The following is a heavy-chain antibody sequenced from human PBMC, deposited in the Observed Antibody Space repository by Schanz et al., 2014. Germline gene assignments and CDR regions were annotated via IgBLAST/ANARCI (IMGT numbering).Heavy chain of an antibody. D-gene: IGHD2-15*01. Sequence: EVQLGEEGGGKEKPGRSLRGGCVVSGGTSDDYGMHWVRRVPGKGLEWVSGILLRSGQRDYANSVKDRFIISRDRSSLYLQRNTPRAEDTAFYDCVKELAPGGADVWGQGTTVTVSS. CDR1: GGTSDDYG. CDR2: ILLRSGQR. CDR3: VKELAPGGADV. J-gene: IGHJ6*02. V-gene: IGHV3-9*02.